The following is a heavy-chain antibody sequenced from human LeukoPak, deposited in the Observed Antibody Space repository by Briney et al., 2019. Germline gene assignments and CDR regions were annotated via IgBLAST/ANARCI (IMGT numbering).Heavy chain of an antibody. Sequence: PGGSLRLSCAASGFNVSTNYISWVRQAPGKGLEWVSVIYSGGDTYYADSVKGRFTISRDNSKNLMYLQMNSLRADDTAVYYCAAGGAAQSAGHWGQGTLVTVFS. CDR3: AAGGAAQSAGH. D-gene: IGHD6-6*01. J-gene: IGHJ4*02. CDR2: IYSGGDT. CDR1: GFNVSTNY. V-gene: IGHV3-53*01.